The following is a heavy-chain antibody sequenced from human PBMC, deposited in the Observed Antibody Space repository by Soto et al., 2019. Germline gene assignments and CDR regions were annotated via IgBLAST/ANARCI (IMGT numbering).Heavy chain of an antibody. CDR2: ISYDGINK. V-gene: IGHV3-30*18. CDR3: AKSVYNWNDGFFDY. CDR1: GFTFSSYG. J-gene: IGHJ4*02. Sequence: QVQLVESGGGVVQPGRSLRLSCAASGFTFSSYGMHWGRQAPGKGLEWVAVISYDGINKYYADFVKGRFTISRDNSKNTLYLQMNSLRAEETAVYYCAKSVYNWNDGFFDYWGPGTLVNVSS. D-gene: IGHD1-1*01.